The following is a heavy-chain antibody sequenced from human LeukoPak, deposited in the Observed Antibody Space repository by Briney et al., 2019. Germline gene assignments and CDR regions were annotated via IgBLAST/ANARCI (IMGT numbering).Heavy chain of an antibody. D-gene: IGHD3-3*01. CDR2: IGSGGTA. V-gene: IGHV3-69-1*01. Sequence: GGSVRLSCSVSGFSLSIYSMDWVRQAPGQGLEWISYIGSGGTAYYADSVLGRFTFSRDNAKNSVYLQMNSLTVDDTAVYYCARDPVEGGLDFWGQGVLVTVSS. J-gene: IGHJ4*02. CDR1: GFSLSIYS. CDR3: ARDPVEGGLDF.